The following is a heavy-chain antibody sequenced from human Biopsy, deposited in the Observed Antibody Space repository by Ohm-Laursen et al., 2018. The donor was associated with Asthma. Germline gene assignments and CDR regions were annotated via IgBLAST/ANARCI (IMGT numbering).Heavy chain of an antibody. V-gene: IGHV3-30*18. CDR2: MSFDGRQT. D-gene: IGHD3-3*01. Sequence: SLRLSCAASGFSFNSYGMHWVRQAPGKGLEWVAVMSFDGRQTYYADSVKGRFTISRDNSKNTLYLQMNSLRAEDTAVYYCAKERYYDFWSGYTIWGQGTMVTVSS. J-gene: IGHJ3*02. CDR3: AKERYYDFWSGYTI. CDR1: GFSFNSYG.